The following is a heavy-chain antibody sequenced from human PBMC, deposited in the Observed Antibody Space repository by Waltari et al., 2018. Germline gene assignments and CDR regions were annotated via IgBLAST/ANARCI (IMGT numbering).Heavy chain of an antibody. J-gene: IGHJ4*02. CDR2: IYYSGST. V-gene: IGHV4-59*08. CDR1: GGSISSYY. D-gene: IGHD6-6*01. Sequence: QVQLQESGSGLVKPSETLSLTCTVSGGSISSYYWSWIRQPPGKGLEWIGYIYYSGSTNYNPSLKSRVTISVDTSKNQFSLKLSSVTAADTAVYYCARIAARLGAFDYWGQGTLVTVSS. CDR3: ARIAARLGAFDY.